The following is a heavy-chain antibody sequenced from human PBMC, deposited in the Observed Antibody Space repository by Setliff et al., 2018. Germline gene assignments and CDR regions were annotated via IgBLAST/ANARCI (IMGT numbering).Heavy chain of an antibody. J-gene: IGHJ3*02. D-gene: IGHD3-3*01. V-gene: IGHV1-46*03. CDR1: GYTLTNYY. CDR2: INPSGGLT. Sequence: ASVKVSCKESGYTLTNYYMHWVRQAPGQGLEWMGIINPSGGLTRYAQKFQGRVTMTRDTSTSTVYMEVSSLRSEDTAVYYCARDRYYNSWSGTSITAPHDAFDIWGQGTRVTVS. CDR3: ARDRYYNSWSGTSITAPHDAFDI.